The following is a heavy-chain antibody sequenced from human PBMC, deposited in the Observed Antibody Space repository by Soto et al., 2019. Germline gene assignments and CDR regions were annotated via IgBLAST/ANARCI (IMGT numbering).Heavy chain of an antibody. CDR3: ASEPGIAVAGTGGNFDY. J-gene: IGHJ4*02. Sequence: ASVKVSCKASGYTFTSYDINWVRQATGQGLEWMGWMNPNSGNTGYAQKFQGRVTMTRNTSISTAYMELSSLRSEDTAVYYCASEPGIAVAGTGGNFDYWGQGTLVTVSS. CDR2: MNPNSGNT. V-gene: IGHV1-8*01. D-gene: IGHD6-19*01. CDR1: GYTFTSYD.